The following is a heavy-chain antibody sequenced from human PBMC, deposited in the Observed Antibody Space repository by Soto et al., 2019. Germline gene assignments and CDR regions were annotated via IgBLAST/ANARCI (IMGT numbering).Heavy chain of an antibody. CDR2: ISAYNGNT. CDR3: ARGGYYYDRSGSAVDY. J-gene: IGHJ4*02. CDR1: GYTFTSYG. Sequence: ASVKVSCKASGYTFTSYGISWVRQAPGQGLEWMGWISAYNGNTNYAQKLQGRVTMTTDTSTSTAYMELRSLRSDDTAVYYCARGGYYYDRSGSAVDYWGQGTLVTVAS. D-gene: IGHD3-22*01. V-gene: IGHV1-18*01.